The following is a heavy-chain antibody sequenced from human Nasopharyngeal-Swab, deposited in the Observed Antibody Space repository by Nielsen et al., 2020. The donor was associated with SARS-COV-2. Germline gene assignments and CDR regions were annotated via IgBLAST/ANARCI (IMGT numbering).Heavy chain of an antibody. CDR1: GFTINSFA. D-gene: IGHD3-10*01. Sequence: GGSLRLSCAASGFTINSFAMHWVRQAPGRGLGWVAVISYDGNNKYYADSVKGRFTISRDNSKNTVYLQMNSLRPEDTAVYYCARDVASGFGELFPLLRGLDIWGHGTTVTVSS. CDR2: ISYDGNNK. CDR3: ARDVASGFGELFPLLRGLDI. J-gene: IGHJ6*02. V-gene: IGHV3-30-3*01.